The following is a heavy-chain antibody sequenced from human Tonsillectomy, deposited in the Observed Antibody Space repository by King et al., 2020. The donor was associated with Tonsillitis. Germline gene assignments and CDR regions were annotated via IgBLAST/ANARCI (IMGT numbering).Heavy chain of an antibody. V-gene: IGHV3-23*04. CDR2: VTNSGTIT. CDR1: GFTFTNYA. CDR3: ANRPGYYFCY. D-gene: IGHD1-1*01. Sequence: VQLVESGGGLVQPGGSLRLSCAASGFTFTNYAMTWVRQAPGKGLEWVSTVTNSGTITYFADSVKGRFTISRDNSKNTLYLQMDSLRADDTAVYYCANRPGYYFCYWGQGTLVTVSS. J-gene: IGHJ4*02.